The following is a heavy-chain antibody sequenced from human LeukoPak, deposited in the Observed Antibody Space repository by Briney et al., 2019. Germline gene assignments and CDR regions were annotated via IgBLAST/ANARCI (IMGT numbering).Heavy chain of an antibody. CDR1: GGSISSYY. V-gene: IGHV4-4*07. D-gene: IGHD2-2*01. CDR3: ARAVVPAAGSYYYYYYMDV. CDR2: IYTSGST. J-gene: IGHJ6*03. Sequence: PSETLSLTCTVSGGSISSYYWSWIRQPAGKGLEWIGRIYTSGSTNYNPSLKSRVTMSVDTSKNQFSLKLSSVTAADTAVYYCARAVVPAAGSYYYYYYMDVWGKGTTVTISS.